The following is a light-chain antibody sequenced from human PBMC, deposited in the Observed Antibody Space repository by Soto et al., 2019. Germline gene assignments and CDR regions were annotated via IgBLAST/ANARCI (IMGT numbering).Light chain of an antibody. Sequence: DIQMTQSPSSLSASVGDRVTITCRASQSISNYLNWYQQKPGKAPKLLIYAASSLQSGVPSRFNGSGSGTDFTLTISSLQPEDFATYSCQQSYTTLFTFGPGTNVDI. CDR2: AAS. CDR1: QSISNY. J-gene: IGKJ3*01. CDR3: QQSYTTLFT. V-gene: IGKV1-39*01.